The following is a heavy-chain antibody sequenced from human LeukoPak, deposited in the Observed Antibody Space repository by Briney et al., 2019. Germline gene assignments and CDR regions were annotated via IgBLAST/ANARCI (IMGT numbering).Heavy chain of an antibody. CDR2: ISYDGSNK. J-gene: IGHJ4*02. CDR3: ARMSGDGHNFMSY. D-gene: IGHD5-24*01. Sequence: GGSLRLSCAASGFTFSSYAMHWVRQAPGKGLEWVAVISYDGSNKYYADSVKGRFTISRDNSKNTLYLQMSSLRAEDTAVYYCARMSGDGHNFMSYWGQGTLVTVSS. V-gene: IGHV3-30*04. CDR1: GFTFSSYA.